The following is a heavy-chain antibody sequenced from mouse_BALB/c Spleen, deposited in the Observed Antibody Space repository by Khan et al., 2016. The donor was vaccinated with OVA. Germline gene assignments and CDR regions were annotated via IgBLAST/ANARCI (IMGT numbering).Heavy chain of an antibody. V-gene: IGHV3-2*02. CDR1: GYSITSDYA. Sequence: EVELVESGPGLVKPSQSLSLTCTVTGYSITSDYAWNWIRQFPGNKLEWMGFISYSGNTNYNPSLKSRISISRATSKNQFFLPLNSVTTEDTATYYCARVYGGDFDYWGQGTTLTVSS. D-gene: IGHD1-1*01. CDR3: ARVYGGDFDY. CDR2: ISYSGNT. J-gene: IGHJ2*01.